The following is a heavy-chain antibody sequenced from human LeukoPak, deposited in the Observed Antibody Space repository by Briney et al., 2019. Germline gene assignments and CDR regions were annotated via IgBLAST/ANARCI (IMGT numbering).Heavy chain of an antibody. CDR1: GFTFDDYA. V-gene: IGHV3-9*01. CDR3: AKGQWELLYYFDY. D-gene: IGHD1-26*01. CDR2: ISWNSGSI. J-gene: IGHJ4*02. Sequence: GGSLRLSCAASGFTFDDYAMHWVRQAPGKGLEWASGISWNSGSIGYADSVEGRFTISRDNAKNSLYLQMNSLRAEDTALYYCAKGQWELLYYFDYWGQGTLVTVSS.